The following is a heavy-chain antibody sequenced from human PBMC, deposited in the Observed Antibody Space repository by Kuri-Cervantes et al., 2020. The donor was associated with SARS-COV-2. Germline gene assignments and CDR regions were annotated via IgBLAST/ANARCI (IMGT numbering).Heavy chain of an antibody. CDR2: ISSSSSYI. J-gene: IGHJ3*02. Sequence: GGSLRLSCAASGFTFSSYWMSWVRQAPGKGLEWVSSISSSSSYIYYADSVKGRFTISRDNAMNSLYLQMNSLRAEDTAVYYCARESLPRWGYSRDPFDIWGQGTMVTVSS. CDR3: ARESLPRWGYSRDPFDI. CDR1: GFTFSSYW. D-gene: IGHD2-15*01. V-gene: IGHV3-21*01.